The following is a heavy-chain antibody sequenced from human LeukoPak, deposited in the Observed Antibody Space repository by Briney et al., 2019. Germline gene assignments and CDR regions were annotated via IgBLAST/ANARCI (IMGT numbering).Heavy chain of an antibody. Sequence: QPGGSXXLSCAXSGFTFDDYAMHWVRHAPGKGLEWVSLISGDGGSTYYADSVKGRLTIYRDNRKNYLYLQMNSLRTEDTALYYCAKGLSWELLPLGYWGQGTLVTVSS. CDR3: AKGLSWELLPLGY. V-gene: IGHV3-43*02. D-gene: IGHD1-26*01. CDR1: GFTFDDYA. CDR2: ISGDGGST. J-gene: IGHJ4*02.